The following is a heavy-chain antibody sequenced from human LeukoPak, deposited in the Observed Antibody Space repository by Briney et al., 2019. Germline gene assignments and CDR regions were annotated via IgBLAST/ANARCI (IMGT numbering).Heavy chain of an antibody. CDR1: GGSISSSDYY. Sequence: SETLSRTRTVSGGSISSSDYYWGWIRQPPGKGLEWIASIYYSGSTNYNPSLKSRVTISVDTSKNQFSLKLSSVTAADTAVYYCARGYPYDILTGYYSFDYWGQGTLVTVSS. D-gene: IGHD3-9*01. CDR2: IYYSGST. V-gene: IGHV4-39*07. CDR3: ARGYPYDILTGYYSFDY. J-gene: IGHJ4*02.